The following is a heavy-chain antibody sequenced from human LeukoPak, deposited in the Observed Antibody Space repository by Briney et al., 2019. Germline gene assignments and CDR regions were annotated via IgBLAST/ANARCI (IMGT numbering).Heavy chain of an antibody. CDR1: GGSISSGSYY. D-gene: IGHD3-9*01. V-gene: IGHV4-61*02. J-gene: IGHJ3*02. CDR2: IYTSGST. Sequence: SETLSLTCTVSGGSISSGSYYWSWIRQPAGKGLEWIGRIYTSGSTNYNPSLKSRVTISVDTSKNQFSLKLSSVTAADMAVYYCARDSLRYYDILTGNAVGRAFDIWGQGTMVTVSS. CDR3: ARDSLRYYDILTGNAVGRAFDI.